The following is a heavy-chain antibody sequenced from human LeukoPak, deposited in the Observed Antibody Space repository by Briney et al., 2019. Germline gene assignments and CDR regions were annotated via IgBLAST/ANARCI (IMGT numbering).Heavy chain of an antibody. CDR3: ARNPWYYFDY. CDR1: GGSISSYY. Sequence: SETLSLTCTVSGGSISSYYWSWIGQPPGKGLEWIWYIYYSGSTNYNPSLKSRVTISVDTSKNQFSLKLSSVTAADTAVYYCARNPWYYFDYWGQGTLVTVSS. CDR2: IYYSGST. J-gene: IGHJ4*02. V-gene: IGHV4-59*01.